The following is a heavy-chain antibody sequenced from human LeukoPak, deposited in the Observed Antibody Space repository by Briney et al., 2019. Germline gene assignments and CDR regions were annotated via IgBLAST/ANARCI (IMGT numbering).Heavy chain of an antibody. CDR2: INSDGSSP. CDR3: TRGGHAATGWHYFDY. V-gene: IGHV3-74*01. Sequence: GGSLRLSCVVSGFTFSNSWMHWVRHAPGKGLVWVSRINSDGSSPTYADSVKGRFTISRDNAKNTLYLQMSSLRAEDTAMYYCTRGGHAATGWHYFDYWGQGNMVTVSS. D-gene: IGHD6-19*01. CDR1: GFTFSNSW. J-gene: IGHJ4*02.